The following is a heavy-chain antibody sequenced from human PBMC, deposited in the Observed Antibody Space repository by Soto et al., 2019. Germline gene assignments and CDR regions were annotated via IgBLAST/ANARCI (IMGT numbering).Heavy chain of an antibody. Sequence: GVLRRACTGSGFTFSNFWMYWVRQTPEKGLVWVSGINSDGTTTIYADSVKGRFTISRDNAKNTLYLQMNSLTVEDTAIYYCVRDIRWGQGTLVTVSS. CDR3: VRDIR. J-gene: IGHJ4*02. CDR2: INSDGTTT. V-gene: IGHV3-74*01. CDR1: GFTFSNFW.